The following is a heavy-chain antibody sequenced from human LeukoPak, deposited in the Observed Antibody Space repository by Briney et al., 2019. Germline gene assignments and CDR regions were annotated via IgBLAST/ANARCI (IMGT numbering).Heavy chain of an antibody. D-gene: IGHD3-10*01. CDR3: AKVPNYYGQFDY. Sequence: GGSLRLSCAASGFTFSSYAMSWVRQAPGKGLEWVSAMSGSGGSTYYADSVKGRFTISRDNSKNTLYLQMNSLRAEDTVVYYCAKVPNYYGQFDYWGQGTLVTVSS. J-gene: IGHJ4*02. CDR1: GFTFSSYA. CDR2: MSGSGGST. V-gene: IGHV3-23*01.